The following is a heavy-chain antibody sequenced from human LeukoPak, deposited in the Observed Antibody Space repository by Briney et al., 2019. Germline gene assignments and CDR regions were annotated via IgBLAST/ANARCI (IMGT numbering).Heavy chain of an antibody. CDR1: GFTFDDYA. Sequence: GGSLRLSCAASGFTFDDYAMHWVRQAPGKGLEWVSGISWNSGSIGYADSVKGRFTISRDNAKNSLYLQMNSLRAEDTALYYCAKDEVYYYDSSSYYSQWGQGTLVTVSS. CDR3: AKDEVYYYDSSSYYSQ. D-gene: IGHD3-22*01. V-gene: IGHV3-9*01. CDR2: ISWNSGSI. J-gene: IGHJ4*02.